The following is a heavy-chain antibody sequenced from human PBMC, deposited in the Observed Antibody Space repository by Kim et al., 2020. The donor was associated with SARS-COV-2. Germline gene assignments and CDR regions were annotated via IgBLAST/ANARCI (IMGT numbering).Heavy chain of an antibody. D-gene: IGHD3-10*01. CDR2: ISAYNGNT. CDR3: ARPNYYGSGSITPYYYYGMDV. J-gene: IGHJ6*02. Sequence: ASVKVSCKASGYTFTSYGISWVRQAPGQGLEWMGWISAYNGNTNYAQKLQGRVTMTTDTSTSTAYMELRSLRSDDTAVYYCARPNYYGSGSITPYYYYGMDVWGQGTTVTVSS. CDR1: GYTFTSYG. V-gene: IGHV1-18*01.